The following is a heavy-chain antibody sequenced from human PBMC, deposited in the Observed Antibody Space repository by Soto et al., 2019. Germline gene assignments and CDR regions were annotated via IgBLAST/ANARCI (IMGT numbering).Heavy chain of an antibody. Sequence: SVKVSCKASGGTFSSYAISWVRQAPGQGLEWMGGIIPIFGTANYAQKFQGRVTITADESTSTAYMELSSLRSEDTAVYYCAKDKENGYNARWDYYYYYYGMDGWGQGTTVTVSS. D-gene: IGHD5-12*01. J-gene: IGHJ6*02. CDR3: AKDKENGYNARWDYYYYYYGMDG. CDR1: GGTFSSYA. CDR2: IIPIFGTA. V-gene: IGHV1-69*13.